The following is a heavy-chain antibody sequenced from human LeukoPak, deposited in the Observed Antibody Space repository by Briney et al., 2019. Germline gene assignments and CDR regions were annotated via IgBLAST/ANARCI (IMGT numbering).Heavy chain of an antibody. CDR1: GGTFSSYA. CDR3: ARGSSRGLRAASGFDY. J-gene: IGHJ4*02. Sequence: ASVKVSCKASGGTFSSYAISRVRQAPGQGLEWMGGIIPIFGTANYAQKFQGRVTITTDESTSTAYMELSSLRSEDTAVYYCARGSSRGLRAASGFDYWGQGTLVTVSS. CDR2: IIPIFGTA. D-gene: IGHD4-17*01. V-gene: IGHV1-69*05.